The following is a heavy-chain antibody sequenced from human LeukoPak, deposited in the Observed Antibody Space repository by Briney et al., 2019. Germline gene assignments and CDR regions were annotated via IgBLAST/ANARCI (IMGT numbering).Heavy chain of an antibody. V-gene: IGHV4-59*01. Sequence: TSETLSLTCTVSGGSISSYYWIWIRQPPGKGLEWIGYIYYSGSTNYNPSLKSRVTISVDTSKNQFSLKLSSVTAADTAVYYCARASLGIKGGYFFDYWGQGTLVTVSS. D-gene: IGHD7-27*01. CDR3: ARASLGIKGGYFFDY. CDR1: GGSISSYY. CDR2: IYYSGST. J-gene: IGHJ4*02.